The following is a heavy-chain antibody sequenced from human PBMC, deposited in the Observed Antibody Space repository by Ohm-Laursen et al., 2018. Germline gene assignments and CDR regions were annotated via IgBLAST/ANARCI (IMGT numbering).Heavy chain of an antibody. J-gene: IGHJ5*02. CDR2: IYPGDSDT. D-gene: IGHD3-22*01. CDR3: ARHPKYSSGSRWFDP. V-gene: IGHV5-51*01. CDR1: GYSFNSQW. Sequence: GESLKISCKAHGYSFNSQWIGWVRQMPGKGLEWIGNIYPGDSDTRYSPSFQGQVTISADKSISTAYLQWSSLKASDSAIYYCARHPKYSSGSRWFDPWGQGTLVTVSS.